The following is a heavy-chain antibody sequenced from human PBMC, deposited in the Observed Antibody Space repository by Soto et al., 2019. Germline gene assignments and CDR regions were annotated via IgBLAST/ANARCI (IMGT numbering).Heavy chain of an antibody. J-gene: IGHJ5*02. CDR2: ISGSGLKK. CDR1: GFIFENFG. V-gene: IGHV3-23*01. CDR3: AKNQGVELVPLATVDWFDP. Sequence: LRLSCAASGFIFENFGMSWVRQAPGKGLEWISSISGSGLKKYYADSVKGRFTISRDNSKSTVYLELNNLSAEDTAVYHCAKNQGVELVPLATVDWFDPWGQGSVVTVSS. D-gene: IGHD1-26*01.